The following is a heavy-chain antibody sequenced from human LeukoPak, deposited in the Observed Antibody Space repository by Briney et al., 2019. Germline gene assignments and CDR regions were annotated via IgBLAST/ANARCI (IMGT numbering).Heavy chain of an antibody. CDR3: ARDNGPFDI. Sequence: GGSLRLSCAASGFTFSTYWMSWVRQAPGKGLEWVAVISYDGSNKYYADSVKGRFTISRDNSKNTLYLQMNSLRAEDTAVYYCARDNGPFDIWGQGTMVTVSS. J-gene: IGHJ3*02. V-gene: IGHV3-30-3*01. CDR2: ISYDGSNK. D-gene: IGHD2-8*01. CDR1: GFTFSTYW.